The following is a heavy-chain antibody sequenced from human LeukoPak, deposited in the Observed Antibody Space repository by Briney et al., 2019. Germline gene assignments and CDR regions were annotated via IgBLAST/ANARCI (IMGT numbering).Heavy chain of an antibody. CDR2: ISSSSSYT. CDR3: ARDGRLTMTLEDGMDV. D-gene: IGHD3-22*01. V-gene: IGHV3-11*06. CDR1: GFTFSDYY. J-gene: IGHJ6*02. Sequence: GGSLRLSCAASGFTFSDYYMSWIRQAPGKGLEWVSYISSSSSYTNYADSVKGRFTISRDNAKNSLYLQTNSLRAEDTAVYYCARDGRLTMTLEDGMDVWGQGTTVTVSS.